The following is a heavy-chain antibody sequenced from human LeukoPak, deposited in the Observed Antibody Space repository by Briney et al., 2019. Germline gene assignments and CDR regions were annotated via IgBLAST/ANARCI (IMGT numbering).Heavy chain of an antibody. Sequence: ETLSLTCTVSGGSISSYYWSWIRQPPGKGLEWIGYIYYSGGTNYNPSLKSRVTISVDTSKNQFSLKLSSVTAADTAVYYCARHMYSTSPYFDYWAQGTLVTVSS. J-gene: IGHJ4*02. D-gene: IGHD6-13*01. CDR2: IYYSGGT. CDR3: ARHMYSTSPYFDY. CDR1: GGSISSYY. V-gene: IGHV4-59*08.